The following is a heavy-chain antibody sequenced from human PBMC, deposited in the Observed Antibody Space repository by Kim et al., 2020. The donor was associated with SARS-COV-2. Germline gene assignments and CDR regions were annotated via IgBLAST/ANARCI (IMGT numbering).Heavy chain of an antibody. CDR3: ARASCGGNCASGEYFKH. Sequence: SETLSLTCSVSGGFISQYYWSWIRQPPGKGLEWIGYVGYGGSTDYNPSLLSRVAISLDTSKNLLSLRLTSVNVADTAVYYCARASCGGNCASGEYFKHWGPGTLVTVSS. CDR1: GGFISQYY. CDR2: VGYGGST. J-gene: IGHJ1*01. D-gene: IGHD2-21*02. V-gene: IGHV4-59*01.